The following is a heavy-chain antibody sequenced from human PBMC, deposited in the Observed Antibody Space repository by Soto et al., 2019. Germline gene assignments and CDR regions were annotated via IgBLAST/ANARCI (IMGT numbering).Heavy chain of an antibody. CDR1: GFTFSSYG. V-gene: IGHV3-33*01. Sequence: QVQLVESGGGVVQPGRSLRLSCAASGFTFSSYGMHWVRQAPGKGLEWVAVIWYDGSNKYYADSVKGRFTISRDNSKNTLYLQMNSLRAEDTAVYYCARDAKGGGYFDYWGQGTLVTVSS. D-gene: IGHD3-16*01. CDR3: ARDAKGGGYFDY. CDR2: IWYDGSNK. J-gene: IGHJ4*02.